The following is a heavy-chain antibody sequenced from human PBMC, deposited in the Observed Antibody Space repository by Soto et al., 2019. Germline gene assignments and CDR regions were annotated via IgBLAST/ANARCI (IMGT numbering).Heavy chain of an antibody. CDR3: ARDRGYCSSTSCYRGGYYYYYMDV. J-gene: IGHJ6*03. CDR1: GYTFTSYG. Sequence: GASVKVSCKASGYTFTSYGISWVRQAPGQGLEWMGWISAYNGNTNYAQKLQGRVTMTTDTSTSTAYMELRSLRSDDTAVYYSARDRGYCSSTSCYRGGYYYYYMDVWGKGTTVTVSS. V-gene: IGHV1-18*01. D-gene: IGHD2-2*02. CDR2: ISAYNGNT.